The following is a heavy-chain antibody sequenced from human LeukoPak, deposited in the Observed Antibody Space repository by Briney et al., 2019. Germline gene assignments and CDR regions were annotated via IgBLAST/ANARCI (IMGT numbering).Heavy chain of an antibody. CDR3: ARVFSAAGPDY. CDR2: IYYSGST. D-gene: IGHD6-19*01. CDR1: GGSMSSYY. Sequence: SETLSLTCTVSGGSMSSYYWSWIRQPPGKGLEWIGYIYYSGSTNYNPSLKSRVTISVDTSKNQFSLKLSSVTAADTAVYYCARVFSAAGPDYWGQGTLVTVSS. J-gene: IGHJ4*02. V-gene: IGHV4-59*01.